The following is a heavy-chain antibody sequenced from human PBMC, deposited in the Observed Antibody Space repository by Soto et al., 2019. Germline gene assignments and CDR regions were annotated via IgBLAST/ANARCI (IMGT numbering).Heavy chain of an antibody. Sequence: GESLKISCRGSGYSFTNYWIGWVRQMPGKGLEWLGIIYPDNSDTKYSPSFQGQVTISADKSISTAYLQWSSLKASDSAMYYCARQSRSYSYFEHWGQGTLVT. D-gene: IGHD3-10*01. V-gene: IGHV5-51*01. CDR2: IYPDNSDT. CDR3: ARQSRSYSYFEH. J-gene: IGHJ4*02. CDR1: GYSFTNYW.